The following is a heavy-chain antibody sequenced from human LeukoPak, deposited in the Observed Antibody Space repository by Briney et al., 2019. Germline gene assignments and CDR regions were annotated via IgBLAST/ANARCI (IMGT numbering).Heavy chain of an antibody. J-gene: IGHJ4*02. CDR3: ANNEARAMALCLN. D-gene: IGHD5-18*01. Sequence: PGGSLRLSCAASGFTFSSYWMHWVRQAPGKGLEWVSAIDAGGGSTYYAEPVKGRFTISRDNSRNTLYLQINSLRAGDTAVYYCANNEARAMALCLNWGQGTLVIVSS. CDR1: GFTFSSYW. CDR2: IDAGGGST. V-gene: IGHV3-23*01.